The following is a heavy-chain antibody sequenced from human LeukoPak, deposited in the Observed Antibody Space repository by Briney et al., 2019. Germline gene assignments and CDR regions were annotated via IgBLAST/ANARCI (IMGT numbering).Heavy chain of an antibody. V-gene: IGHV3-23*01. D-gene: IGHD4-23*01. Sequence: GGSLRLSCAASGFTFTNYAMSWVRQAPGKGLEWVSAISGSAGSTYHADSVKGRFTISRDNSKNTLYLQMNSLRAEDTAIYYCAKDPTTVVTPYYFDYWGQETLVTVSS. J-gene: IGHJ4*02. CDR3: AKDPTTVVTPYYFDY. CDR2: ISGSAGST. CDR1: GFTFTNYA.